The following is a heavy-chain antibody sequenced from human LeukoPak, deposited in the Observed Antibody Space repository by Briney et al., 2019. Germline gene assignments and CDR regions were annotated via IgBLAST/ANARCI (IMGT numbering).Heavy chain of an antibody. J-gene: IGHJ4*02. V-gene: IGHV3-30*02. D-gene: IGHD6-19*01. CDR2: IWSEGINK. CDR1: GFTFTKYG. Sequence: PGGSLRLSCAASGFTFTKYGMHWVRQAPGKGLEWVAFIWSEGINKYYTDSVKGRFTISRDDSKNTLYLEMNSLRADDTAVYYCAKDSSSGWCFDYWGQGILVTVSS. CDR3: AKDSSSGWCFDY.